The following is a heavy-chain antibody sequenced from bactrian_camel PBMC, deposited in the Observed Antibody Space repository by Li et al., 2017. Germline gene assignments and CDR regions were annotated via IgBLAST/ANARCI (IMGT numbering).Heavy chain of an antibody. Sequence: HVQLVESGGGSVQAGGSLRLSCAASEYTYRSYCMAWFRQVPGKEREGVASIDNHGSIMYADGVKGRFTVSQDNGKNSLSLQMNSLKPEDTAMYYCAADYSVGYCHPLLMGPEPYIYWGQGTQVTVS. CDR1: EYTYRSYC. D-gene: IGHD1*01. CDR2: IDNHGSI. J-gene: IGHJ4*01. V-gene: IGHV3S6*01. CDR3: AADYSVGYCHPLLMGPEPYIY.